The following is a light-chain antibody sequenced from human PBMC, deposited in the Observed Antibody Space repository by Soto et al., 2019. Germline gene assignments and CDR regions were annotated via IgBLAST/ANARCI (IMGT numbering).Light chain of an antibody. J-gene: IGKJ1*01. Sequence: DIQMTQPPSSLSASVGDRVTITCRASQGITTYLAWYQQRPGTAPKLLIYAASTLQAGVPSRFRGSGRGTGFTLTISSLQPGDVATYYCQEYNCAPWTFGPGTKVEIK. CDR3: QEYNCAPWT. CDR2: AAS. V-gene: IGKV1-27*01. CDR1: QGITTY.